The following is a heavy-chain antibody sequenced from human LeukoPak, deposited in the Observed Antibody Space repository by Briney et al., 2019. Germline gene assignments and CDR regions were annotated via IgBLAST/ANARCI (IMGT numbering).Heavy chain of an antibody. D-gene: IGHD3-10*01. CDR3: ASAYYYGSGSYLY. CDR2: IYYSGST. CDR1: GGSISSGDYY. J-gene: IGHJ4*02. V-gene: IGHV4-30-4*01. Sequence: SQTLSLTCTVSGGSISSGDYYWSWIRHPPGKGLEWIGCIYYSGSTYYNPSLKSRVTISVDTSKNQFSLKLSSVTAADTAVYYCASAYYYGSGSYLYWGQGTLVTVSS.